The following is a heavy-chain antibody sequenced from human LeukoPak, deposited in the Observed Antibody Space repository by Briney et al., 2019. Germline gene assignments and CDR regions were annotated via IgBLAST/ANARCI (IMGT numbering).Heavy chain of an antibody. CDR1: GFSFRTYG. CDR3: ATLFWGWLLI. J-gene: IGHJ4*02. V-gene: IGHV4-34*01. CDR2: INHSGST. Sequence: PGGSLRPSCAASGFSFRTYGMHWVRQAPGKGLEWIGEINHSGSTNYNPSLKSRVTISVDTSKNQFSLKLSSVTAADTAVYYCATLFWGWLLIWGQGTLVTVSS. D-gene: IGHD3-16*01.